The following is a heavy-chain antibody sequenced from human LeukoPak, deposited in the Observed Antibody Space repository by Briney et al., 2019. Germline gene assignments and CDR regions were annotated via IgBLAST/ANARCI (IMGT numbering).Heavy chain of an antibody. V-gene: IGHV1-8*03. Sequence: ASVKVSCKASGYTFTRYDINWVRQATGQGLEWMGWINPNSGNRGYAQKFQGRVTITRDTSISTAYMELSSLRSDDTAVYYCARANGDLDYWGQGTLVTVSS. CDR1: GYTFTRYD. CDR3: ARANGDLDY. J-gene: IGHJ4*02. D-gene: IGHD4-17*01. CDR2: INPNSGNR.